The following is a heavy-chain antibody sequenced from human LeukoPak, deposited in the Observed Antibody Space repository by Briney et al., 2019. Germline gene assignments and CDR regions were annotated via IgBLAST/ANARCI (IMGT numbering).Heavy chain of an antibody. J-gene: IGHJ4*02. Sequence: SQTLSLTCAMPGDSVSSHSVAWNWIRQSPSRGLEWLGRTYYRSKWYNDYALSVKSRMTINPDTSKNQFSVQLSSVTPEDTAVYYCARESASTFDYWGQGTLVTVSS. CDR3: ARESASTFDY. CDR1: GDSVSSHSVA. V-gene: IGHV6-1*01. CDR2: TYYRSKWYN. D-gene: IGHD3-3*01.